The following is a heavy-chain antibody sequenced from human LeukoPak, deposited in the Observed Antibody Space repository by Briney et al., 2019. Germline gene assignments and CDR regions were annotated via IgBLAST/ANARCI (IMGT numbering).Heavy chain of an antibody. V-gene: IGHV5-51*01. D-gene: IGHD6-19*01. CDR1: GYSFTSYW. J-gene: IGHJ4*02. CDR2: IYPGDSDT. Sequence: GESLQISCKGSGYSFTSYWIGWVRQMPGKGLEWMGNIYPGDSDTRYSPSFQGQVTISADKSISTAYLQWSSLKASDTAMYYCARRSGSSGWYFDYWGQGTLVTVSS. CDR3: ARRSGSSGWYFDY.